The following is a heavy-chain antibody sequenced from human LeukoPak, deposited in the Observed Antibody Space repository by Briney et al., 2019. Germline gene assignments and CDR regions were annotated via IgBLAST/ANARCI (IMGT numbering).Heavy chain of an antibody. CDR1: GGSFSGYY. CDR2: IYTSGST. D-gene: IGHD3-22*01. V-gene: IGHV4-59*10. CDR3: ARLPRYYDSSGYYSRLVEYFDL. Sequence: KASETLSLTCAVYGGSFSGYYWSWIRQPAGKGLEWIGRIYTSGSTNYNPSLKSRVTISVDTSKNQFSLKLSSVTAADTAVYYCARLPRYYDSSGYYSRLVEYFDLWGRGTLVTVSS. J-gene: IGHJ2*01.